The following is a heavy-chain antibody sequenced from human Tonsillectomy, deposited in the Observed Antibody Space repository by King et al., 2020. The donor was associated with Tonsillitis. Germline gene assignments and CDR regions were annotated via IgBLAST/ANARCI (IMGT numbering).Heavy chain of an antibody. Sequence: VQLVQSGAEVKKPGESLKISCTGSGDSFTTYWIGWVRQMPGKGLEWLGIIDPVDSDTRNIPSFQGQGTISADKFISTAYLQRSSLNASDTAMYYCARLDYYYYYMDVWGKGTTVTVSS. V-gene: IGHV5-51*01. J-gene: IGHJ6*03. CDR2: IDPVDSDT. CDR3: ARLDYYYYYMDV. CDR1: GDSFTTYW.